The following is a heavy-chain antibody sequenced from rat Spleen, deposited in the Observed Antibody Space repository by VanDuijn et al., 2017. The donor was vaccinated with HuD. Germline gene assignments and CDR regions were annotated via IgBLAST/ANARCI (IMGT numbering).Heavy chain of an antibody. J-gene: IGHJ4*01. D-gene: IGHD1-6*01. CDR2: ISYDGSST. CDR3: ARHRATDYVMDA. CDR1: GFTFSDYY. V-gene: IGHV5-22*01. Sequence: EVQLVESGGGLVQPGRSLKLSCAASGFTFSDYYMAWVRQAPKKGLEWVASISYDGSSTYYRDSVKGRFTISRDNAKSTLYLQMNSLRSEDTATYYCARHRATDYVMDAWGQGASVTVSS.